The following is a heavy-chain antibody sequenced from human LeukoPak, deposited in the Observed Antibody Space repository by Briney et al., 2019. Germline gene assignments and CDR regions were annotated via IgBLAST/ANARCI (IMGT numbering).Heavy chain of an antibody. V-gene: IGHV1-46*01. CDR1: GHTFTSYY. CDR3: ARRGGYRYGYGAFDI. D-gene: IGHD5-18*01. Sequence: ASVKVSCKASGHTFTSYYMHWVRQAPGQGLEWMGIINPSGGSTSYAQKFQGRVTMTRDTSTSTVYMELSSLRSEDTAVYYCARRGGYRYGYGAFDIWGQGTMVTVSS. J-gene: IGHJ3*02. CDR2: INPSGGST.